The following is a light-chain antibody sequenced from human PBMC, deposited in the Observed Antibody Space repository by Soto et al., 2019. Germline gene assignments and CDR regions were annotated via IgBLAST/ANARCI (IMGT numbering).Light chain of an antibody. J-gene: IGKJ1*01. CDR1: QSVSSN. CDR2: GAS. Sequence: EIVLTQSPATLSLSPGERATLACRASQSVSSNLAWYQQKHGQAPRXLIYGASTRATGIPARFSGGGSGTELTLTISSLKSEDVEVYEGQQYNDWPRTFGQGTKVDIK. CDR3: QQYNDWPRT. V-gene: IGKV3-15*01.